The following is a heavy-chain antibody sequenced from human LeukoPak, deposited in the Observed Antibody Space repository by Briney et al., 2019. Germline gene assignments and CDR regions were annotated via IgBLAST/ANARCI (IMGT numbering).Heavy chain of an antibody. D-gene: IGHD1-1*01. V-gene: IGHV4-59*01. CDR1: GGXISSYY. J-gene: IGHJ4*02. CDR2: IYYSGSI. CDR3: ARGNWYLDY. Sequence: PSETLSLTCTVSGGXISSYYCSWIRQPPGKGLEWIGYIYYSGSINYNPSLKSRVTISVDTSKNQFSLKVSSVTAADTAVYYCARGNWYLDYWGQGTLVTVSS.